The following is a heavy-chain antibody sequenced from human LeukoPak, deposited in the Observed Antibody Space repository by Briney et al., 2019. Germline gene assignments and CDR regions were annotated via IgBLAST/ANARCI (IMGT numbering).Heavy chain of an antibody. V-gene: IGHV1-69*01. CDR3: ARKAGSGSYYIDWFDP. CDR2: IIPIFGTA. J-gene: IGHJ5*02. Sequence: SVKVSCXASGGTFSSYAISWVRQAPGQGLEWMGGIIPIFGTANYAQKFQGRVTITADESTSTAYMELSSLRSEDTAVYYCARKAGSGSYYIDWFDPWGQGTLVTVSS. D-gene: IGHD3-10*01. CDR1: GGTFSSYA.